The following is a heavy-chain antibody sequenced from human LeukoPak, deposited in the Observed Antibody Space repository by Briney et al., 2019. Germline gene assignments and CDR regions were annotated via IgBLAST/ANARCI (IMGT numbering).Heavy chain of an antibody. V-gene: IGHV3-23*01. D-gene: IGHD3-16*02. CDR1: GFTFSSYA. CDR2: ISGSGGSA. Sequence: GGSLRLSCAASGFTFSSYAMSWVRQAPGKGLEWVSGISGSGGSAYYADSVKGRFTISRDNSKNTLYLQMNSLRDEDTAVYYCARHEAQMGGLSPQSAFDIWGQGTMVTVSS. J-gene: IGHJ3*02. CDR3: ARHEAQMGGLSPQSAFDI.